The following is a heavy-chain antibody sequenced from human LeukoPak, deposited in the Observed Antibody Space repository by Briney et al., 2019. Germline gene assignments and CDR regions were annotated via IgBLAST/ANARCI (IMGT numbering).Heavy chain of an antibody. V-gene: IGHV3-43*01. Sequence: GGSLRLSCSASGFTFDEYTMHWVRQPPGKALEWVSLLSWDGVTTHSAASVKGRFTISRDNAKNMLYLQLNSLRVEDTAVYYCARDQLYCSGGYCYKDYWGQGILVTVSS. CDR3: ARDQLYCSGGYCYKDY. J-gene: IGHJ4*02. D-gene: IGHD2-15*01. CDR1: GFTFDEYT. CDR2: LSWDGVTT.